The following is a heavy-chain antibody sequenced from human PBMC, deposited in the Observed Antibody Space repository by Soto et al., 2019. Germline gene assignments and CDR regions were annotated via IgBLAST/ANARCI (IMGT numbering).Heavy chain of an antibody. Sequence: EVQLVESGGGLVQPGGSLRLSCAASGFTFSNYWMSWVRQAPGEGLEWVANMNQDGSERYYVDSVKGRFTISIDNAKNSLFLQMDSLRAEDTAIYYCTRDRSGTMLFWGQGTLVTVSS. CDR1: GFTFSNYW. V-gene: IGHV3-7*01. CDR2: MNQDGSER. CDR3: TRDRSGTMLF. D-gene: IGHD1-7*01. J-gene: IGHJ4*02.